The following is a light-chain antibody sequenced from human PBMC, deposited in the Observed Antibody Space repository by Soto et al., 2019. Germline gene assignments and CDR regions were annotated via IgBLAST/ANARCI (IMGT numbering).Light chain of an antibody. CDR2: TNN. V-gene: IGLV1-44*01. Sequence: QSVLTQPPSVSGTPGQRVTISCSGGKSDIGDNTVYWFQQLPGTAPRLLIYTNNQRPSGVPDRFSGSKSGTSASLAISGLQSEDEADYYCATWDGSLNVGVFGGGTKLTVL. J-gene: IGLJ3*02. CDR3: ATWDGSLNVGV. CDR1: KSDIGDNT.